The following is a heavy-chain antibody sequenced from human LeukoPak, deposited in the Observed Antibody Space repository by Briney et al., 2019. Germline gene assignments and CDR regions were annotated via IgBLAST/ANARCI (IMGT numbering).Heavy chain of an antibody. CDR2: ISSSSSYI. CDR3: ARDQVAVAGTYFDY. Sequence: GGSLRLSCAASGFTFSSYSMNWVRQALGKGLEWVSSISSSSSYIYYADSVKGRFTISRDNAKNSLYLQMNSLRAEDTAVYYCARDQVAVAGTYFDYWGQGTLVTVSS. J-gene: IGHJ4*02. CDR1: GFTFSSYS. D-gene: IGHD6-19*01. V-gene: IGHV3-21*01.